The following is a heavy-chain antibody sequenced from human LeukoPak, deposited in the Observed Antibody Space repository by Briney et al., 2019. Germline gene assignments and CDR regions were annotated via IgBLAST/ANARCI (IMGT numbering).Heavy chain of an antibody. Sequence: GGSLRLSCAASGFTFDDYAMHWVRQAPGKGLEWVSLISGDGGSTYYADSVKGRFTISRDNSKNTLYLQMNSLRAEDTAVYYCAKFSTVAGRGGYFDYWGQGTLVTVSS. CDR3: AKFSTVAGRGGYFDY. CDR2: ISGDGGST. CDR1: GFTFDDYA. V-gene: IGHV3-43*02. J-gene: IGHJ4*02. D-gene: IGHD6-19*01.